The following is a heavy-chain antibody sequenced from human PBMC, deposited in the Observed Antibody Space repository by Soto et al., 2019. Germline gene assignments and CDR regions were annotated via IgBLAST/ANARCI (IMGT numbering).Heavy chain of an antibody. CDR3: ARRELIVVYYYYGMDV. D-gene: IGHD2-15*01. J-gene: IGHJ6*02. V-gene: IGHV3-48*02. CDR2: ISSSSSTI. Sequence: GGSLRLSCAASGFTFSSYSMNWVRQAPGKGLEWVSYISSSSSTIYYADSVKGRFTISRDNAKNSLYLQMNSLRDEDTAVYYCARRELIVVYYYYGMDVWGQGTTVTVSS. CDR1: GFTFSSYS.